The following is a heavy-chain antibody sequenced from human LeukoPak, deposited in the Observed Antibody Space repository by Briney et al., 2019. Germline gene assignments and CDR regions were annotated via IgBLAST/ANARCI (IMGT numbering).Heavy chain of an antibody. Sequence: SGGSLRLSCAASRFTFSNYGMHWVRQARGKGLEWLAVVSSDGSIDYYADSVRGRFTVSRDNSKNTMFLQFNTLRPEDTAVYYCAREAMGTTFSAWFDPWGQGTLVTVSS. V-gene: IGHV3-30*03. CDR2: VSSDGSID. D-gene: IGHD1-7*01. J-gene: IGHJ5*02. CDR1: RFTFSNYG. CDR3: AREAMGTTFSAWFDP.